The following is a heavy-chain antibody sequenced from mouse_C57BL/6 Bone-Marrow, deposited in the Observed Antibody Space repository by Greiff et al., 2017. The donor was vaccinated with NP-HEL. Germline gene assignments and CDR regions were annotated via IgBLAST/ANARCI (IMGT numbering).Heavy chain of an antibody. Sequence: QVQLQQPGTELVKPGASVKLSCKASGYTFTSYWMHWVKQRPGQGLEWIGNINPSNGGTNYNEKFKSKATLTVDKSSSTAYMQLSSLTSEDSAVYYCARGGYYYGTSAWFAYWGQGTLVTVSA. D-gene: IGHD1-1*01. CDR2: INPSNGGT. CDR3: ARGGYYYGTSAWFAY. J-gene: IGHJ3*01. CDR1: GYTFTSYW. V-gene: IGHV1-53*01.